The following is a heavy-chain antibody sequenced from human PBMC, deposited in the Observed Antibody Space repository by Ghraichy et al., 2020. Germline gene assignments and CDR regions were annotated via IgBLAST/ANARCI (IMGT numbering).Heavy chain of an antibody. CDR2: IKQDGSEK. D-gene: IGHD6-19*01. CDR3: ARDRQWLPEYYYYYYGMDV. J-gene: IGHJ6*02. CDR1: GFTFSSYW. Sequence: GALRLSCAASGFTFSSYWMNWVRQAPGKGLEWVANIKQDGSEKYYVDSVKGRFTISRDNAKNSLYLQMNSLRAEDTAVYYCARDRQWLPEYYYYYYGMDVWGQGTTVTVSS. V-gene: IGHV3-7*03.